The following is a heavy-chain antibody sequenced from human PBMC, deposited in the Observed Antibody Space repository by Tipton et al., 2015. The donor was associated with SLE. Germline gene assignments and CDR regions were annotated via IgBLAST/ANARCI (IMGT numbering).Heavy chain of an antibody. J-gene: IGHJ4*02. D-gene: IGHD6-13*01. Sequence: SLRLSCAASGFTFDDYTMHWVRQAPGKGLEWVSLISWDGGSTYYADSVKGRFTISRDNSKNTLYLQMNSLRAEDTAVYYCAKAPYSSSGGYWGQGTLVTVSS. CDR3: AKAPYSSSGGY. CDR1: GFTFDDYT. CDR2: ISWDGGST. V-gene: IGHV3-43*01.